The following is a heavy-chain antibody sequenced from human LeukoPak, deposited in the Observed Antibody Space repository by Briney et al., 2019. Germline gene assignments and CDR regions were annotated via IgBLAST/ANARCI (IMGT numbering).Heavy chain of an antibody. CDR3: ARFEGATIPGWFNDY. CDR2: IDKTTYPT. J-gene: IGHJ4*02. Sequence: GGSLRLSCAASEFIFSDYAMGWVRQAPGKGLEWVSTIDKTTYPTFYADSVKGRFTISRDNSKNTLYLQMNSLRTEDTAVYFCARFEGATIPGWFNDYWGQGILVTVSS. CDR1: EFIFSDYA. V-gene: IGHV3-23*05. D-gene: IGHD6-19*01.